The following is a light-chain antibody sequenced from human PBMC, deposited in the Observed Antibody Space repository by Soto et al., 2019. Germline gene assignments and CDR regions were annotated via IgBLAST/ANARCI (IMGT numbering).Light chain of an antibody. V-gene: IGLV1-44*01. CDR1: SSNIGSNT. CDR3: AAWHDSLNGYA. CDR2: SNN. J-gene: IGLJ1*01. Sequence: QSVLTQPASGSGTAGQRVTISCSGSSSNIGSNTVNWYQQLPGTAPKLLIYSNNQRPSGVPDRFSGSKSGTSASLAISGLQSEDEADYYCAAWHDSLNGYAFGTGTKVTLL.